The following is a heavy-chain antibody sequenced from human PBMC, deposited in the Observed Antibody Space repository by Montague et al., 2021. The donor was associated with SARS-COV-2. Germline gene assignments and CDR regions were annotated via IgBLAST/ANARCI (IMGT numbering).Heavy chain of an antibody. CDR3: ARLESTRGVIIRGAFHI. J-gene: IGHJ3*02. CDR2: IYYSGSA. V-gene: IGHV4-39*01. CDR1: GDSINNSRYD. D-gene: IGHD3-10*01. Sequence: SETLSLTCSVSGDSINNSRYDWGWIRQPPGKGLEWIGTIYYSGSAYYNPCLKSRVSISVDTSKDQFSLKLNSVTATDTAVYYCARLESTRGVIIRGAFHIWGQGTKVTVSS.